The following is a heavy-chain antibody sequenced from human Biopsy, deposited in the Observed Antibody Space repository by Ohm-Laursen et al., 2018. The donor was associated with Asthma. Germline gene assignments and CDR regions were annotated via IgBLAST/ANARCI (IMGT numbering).Heavy chain of an antibody. CDR3: AKRRGYSGHDNDY. Sequence: SLRLSCAATGFMLRSFGMHWVRQAPGKGLEWVAVISYDGNHKFYEDSVKSRFTISRDNSKNTLYLQMNSLRTEDTAVYYCAKRRGYSGHDNDYWGQGTLVIVSS. J-gene: IGHJ4*02. CDR2: ISYDGNHK. V-gene: IGHV3-30*18. D-gene: IGHD5-12*01. CDR1: GFMLRSFG.